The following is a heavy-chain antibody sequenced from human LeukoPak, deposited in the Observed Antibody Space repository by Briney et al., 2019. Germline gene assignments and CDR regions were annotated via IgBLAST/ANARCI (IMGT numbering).Heavy chain of an antibody. V-gene: IGHV3-30*02. CDR1: GFTFSSYG. J-gene: IGHJ4*02. CDR3: AKPIPGVAAAGDY. Sequence: GGSLRLSCAASGFTFSSYGMHWVRQAPGKGLEWVAYIRYDEIKKEYTDSVKGRFTISRDNSKNTLFLQMNSLRAEDTAVYYCAKPIPGVAAAGDYWGQGTLVTVSS. CDR2: IRYDEIKK. D-gene: IGHD6-13*01.